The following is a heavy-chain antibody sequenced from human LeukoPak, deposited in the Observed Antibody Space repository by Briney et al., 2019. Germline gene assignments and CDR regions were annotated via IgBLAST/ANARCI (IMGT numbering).Heavy chain of an antibody. V-gene: IGHV3-48*03. Sequence: LAGGSLRLSCSASGFTFSSYEMNWVRPAPGKGLELISYIPTSGTTLDYADSVKGRFTISRDNAKNSLYLPMNSLRAEETAVYYCARPYSSGWDNWFDPWGQGTLVTVSS. D-gene: IGHD6-19*01. CDR1: GFTFSSYE. CDR2: IPTSGTTL. J-gene: IGHJ5*02. CDR3: ARPYSSGWDNWFDP.